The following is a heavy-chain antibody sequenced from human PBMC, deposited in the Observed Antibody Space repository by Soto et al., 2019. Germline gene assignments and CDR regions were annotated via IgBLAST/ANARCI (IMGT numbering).Heavy chain of an antibody. CDR1: GFTFSSHA. D-gene: IGHD2-8*01. V-gene: IGHV3-23*01. CDR3: AKVSSGGYAGFFDL. CDR2: LSDCGISI. Sequence: EVQLLESGGGLVQPGGSLRLSCTASGFTFSSHAMTWVRQAPGKGLEWVSGLSDCGISIYYADSVKGRLTISRDNSKTTLYLRIRTLRAEDAAVYDCAKVSSGGYAGFFDLWGQGTLVTFSS. J-gene: IGHJ4*02.